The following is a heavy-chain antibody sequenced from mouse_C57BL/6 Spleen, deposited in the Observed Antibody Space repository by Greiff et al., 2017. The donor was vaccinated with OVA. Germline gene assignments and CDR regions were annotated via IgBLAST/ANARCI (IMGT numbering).Heavy chain of an antibody. CDR1: GYAFSSYW. J-gene: IGHJ2*01. CDR3: ARRDYYGSRVDY. V-gene: IGHV1-80*01. CDR2: IYPGDGDT. Sequence: VKLQESGAELVKPGASVKISCKASGYAFSSYWMNWVKQRPGKGLEWIGLIYPGDGDTNYNGKFKGKATLTADKSSSTAYMQLSSLTSEDSAVYFCARRDYYGSRVDYWGQGTTLTVSS. D-gene: IGHD1-1*01.